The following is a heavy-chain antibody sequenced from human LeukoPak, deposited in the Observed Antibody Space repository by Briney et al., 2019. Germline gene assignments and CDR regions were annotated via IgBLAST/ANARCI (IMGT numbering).Heavy chain of an antibody. CDR3: AKEGSSWSTFDY. V-gene: IGHV3-9*03. Sequence: GRSLRLSCATSGFTFKDYAMYCVRQAPGKGLEWVSGISWNSRSIAYADSVKGRFTISRDNAKNSLYLQMNSLRAEDMALYYCAKEGSSWSTFDYWGQGTLVTVSS. J-gene: IGHJ4*02. CDR1: GFTFKDYA. CDR2: ISWNSRSI. D-gene: IGHD6-13*01.